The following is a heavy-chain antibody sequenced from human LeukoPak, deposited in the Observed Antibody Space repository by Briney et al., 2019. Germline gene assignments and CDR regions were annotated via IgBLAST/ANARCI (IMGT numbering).Heavy chain of an antibody. CDR1: GFVVSNNY. D-gene: IGHD6-19*01. V-gene: IGHV3-53*01. J-gene: IGHJ6*02. CDR3: ATNIVGGSHAQWLASYYYYGMDV. CDR2: IYSDGST. Sequence: GGSLRLACAASGFVVSNNYMTWVRQAPGKGLEWVSVIYSDGSTYYADSVKGRFTISRDISNNTVHLQMNSLSAADTAVYYCATNIVGGSHAQWLASYYYYGMDVWGPGATVTVSS.